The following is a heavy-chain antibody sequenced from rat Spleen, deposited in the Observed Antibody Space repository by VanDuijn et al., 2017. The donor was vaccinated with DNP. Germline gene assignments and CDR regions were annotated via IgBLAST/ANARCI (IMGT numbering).Heavy chain of an antibody. D-gene: IGHD1-11*01. Sequence: EVQVVESGGGLVQPGRSMKLSCAISGFTFSNYDMAWVRQAPKKGLEWVASISYDGSSTSYRDSVKGRFTISRDNAKSILYLQMDSLRSEDTATYYCTTDFERGYWGQGVMVTVSS. J-gene: IGHJ2*01. V-gene: IGHV5-20*01. CDR1: GFTFSNYD. CDR3: TTDFERGY. CDR2: ISYDGSST.